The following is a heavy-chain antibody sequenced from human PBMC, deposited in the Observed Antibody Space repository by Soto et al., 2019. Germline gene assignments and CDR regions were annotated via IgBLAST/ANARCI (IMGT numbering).Heavy chain of an antibody. D-gene: IGHD2-21*02. J-gene: IGHJ4*02. CDR1: GASISRRIYY. CDR3: ARQRTSVVTQAYFDV. V-gene: IGHV4-39*01. Sequence: SETLSLTWTVTGASISRRIYYWGWIRQPEGEGLEWIGRIAXSGSTYKNRSLGSRVSMSIDTSKDQFYLKLKSLTAADTALYFCARQRTSVVTQAYFDVWGPGSLVTSPQ. CDR2: IAXSGST.